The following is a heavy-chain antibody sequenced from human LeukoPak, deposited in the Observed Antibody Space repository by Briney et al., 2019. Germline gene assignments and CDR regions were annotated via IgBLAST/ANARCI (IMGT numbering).Heavy chain of an antibody. V-gene: IGHV4-39*01. CDR2: IYYSGST. J-gene: IGHJ3*02. CDR3: ASASIVVVTSDAFDI. CDR1: GGPISSSSYY. D-gene: IGHD2-21*02. Sequence: SETLSLTCTVSGGPISSSSYYWGWIRQPPEKGLEWIGSIYYSGSTYYNPSLKSRVTISVDTSKNQFSLKLSSVTAADTAVYYCASASIVVVTSDAFDIWGQGTMVTVSS.